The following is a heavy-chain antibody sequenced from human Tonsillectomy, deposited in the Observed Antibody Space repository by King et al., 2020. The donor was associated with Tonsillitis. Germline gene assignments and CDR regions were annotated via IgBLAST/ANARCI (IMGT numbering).Heavy chain of an antibody. J-gene: IGHJ4*02. CDR2: IYYSGST. D-gene: IGHD1-1*01. CDR3: AREVYRTSGFDY. V-gene: IGHV4-59*01. Sequence: QLQESGPGLVKPSETLSLTCTVSGGSISSYYWSWIRQPPGKGLEWIGYIYYSGSTNYNPSLKSRVTISVDTSKNQFSLKLSSVTAADTAVYYCAREVYRTSGFDYWGQGTLVTVSS. CDR1: GGSISSYY.